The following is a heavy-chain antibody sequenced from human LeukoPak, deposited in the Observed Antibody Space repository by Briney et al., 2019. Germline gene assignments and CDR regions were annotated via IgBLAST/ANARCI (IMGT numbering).Heavy chain of an antibody. D-gene: IGHD3-10*01. Sequence: GASVKVSCKASGYTFTGYYMHWVRQAPGQGLEWMGWINPKSGGTNYAQKFQGRVTMTRDTSISTAYMELSRLRSDDTAVYYCARDPSNYYGSGSYYNFLFDPWGQGTLVAVSS. J-gene: IGHJ5*02. V-gene: IGHV1-2*02. CDR1: GYTFTGYY. CDR3: ARDPSNYYGSGSYYNFLFDP. CDR2: INPKSGGT.